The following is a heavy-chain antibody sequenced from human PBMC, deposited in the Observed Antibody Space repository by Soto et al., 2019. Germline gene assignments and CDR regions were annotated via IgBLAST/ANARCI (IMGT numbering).Heavy chain of an antibody. CDR3: AKDRTIASRTFDS. D-gene: IGHD6-6*01. CDR2: ISGSVGST. Sequence: GGSLRLSCTASGFTFSDHGMHWVRQAPGKGLEWVASISGSVGSTFYADSVKGRFTISRDNYLNTLDLQMNSLRAEDTAVYYCAKDRTIASRTFDSWGQGXLVTVPS. CDR1: GFTFSDHG. J-gene: IGHJ4*02. V-gene: IGHV3-23*01.